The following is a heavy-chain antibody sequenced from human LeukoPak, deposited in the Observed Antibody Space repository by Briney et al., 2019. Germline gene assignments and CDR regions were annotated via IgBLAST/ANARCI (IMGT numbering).Heavy chain of an antibody. CDR3: AKDKALGYCSAGSCLYLDY. CDR1: GFTFDDYA. CDR2: ISGDGGNT. V-gene: IGHV3-43*02. D-gene: IGHD2-15*01. J-gene: IGHJ4*02. Sequence: GGSLRLSCAASGFTFDDYAIHRVRQAPGKGLEWVSLISGDGGNTYYADSVKGRFTLSRDNSKNSLYLQMNSLRSEDTAFYYCAKDKALGYCSAGSCLYLDYWGQGTLVTVSS.